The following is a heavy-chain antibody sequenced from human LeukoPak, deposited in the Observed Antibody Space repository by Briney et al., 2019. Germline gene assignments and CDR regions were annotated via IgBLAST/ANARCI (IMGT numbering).Heavy chain of an antibody. CDR1: GFTFSSYS. Sequence: GGSLRLSCAASGFTFSSYSMNWVRQAPGKGLEWVSSISSSSSYIYYADSVKGRFTISRDNSKNTLYLQMNSLRAEDTAVDYCAKGAVAGFLDWFDPWGQVPLVTVSP. CDR2: ISSSSSYI. J-gene: IGHJ5*02. V-gene: IGHV3-21*04. CDR3: AKGAVAGFLDWFDP. D-gene: IGHD6-19*01.